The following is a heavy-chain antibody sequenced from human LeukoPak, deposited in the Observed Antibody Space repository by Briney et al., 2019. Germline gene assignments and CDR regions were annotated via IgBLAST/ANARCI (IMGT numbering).Heavy chain of an antibody. Sequence: PGGSLRLSRAASGFTFSSYWMSWVRQAPGKGLEWVANIKQDGSEKYYVDSVKGRFTISRDNAKNSLYLQMNSLRAEDTAVYYCARGYYDFWSGYHFDYWGQGTLVTVSS. V-gene: IGHV3-7*01. J-gene: IGHJ4*02. CDR1: GFTFSSYW. D-gene: IGHD3-3*01. CDR3: ARGYYDFWSGYHFDY. CDR2: IKQDGSEK.